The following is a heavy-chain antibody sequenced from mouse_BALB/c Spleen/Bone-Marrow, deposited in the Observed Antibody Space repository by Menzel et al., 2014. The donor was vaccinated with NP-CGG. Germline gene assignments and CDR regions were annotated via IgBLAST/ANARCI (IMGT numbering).Heavy chain of an antibody. D-gene: IGHD6-1*01. J-gene: IGHJ2*01. CDR2: IRNKANGYTT. CDR1: GFTFTNYF. Sequence: EVQLKESGGGLVQPGGSLRLSCTTSGFTFTNYFMTWVRQPPGKALEWLGFIRNKANGYTTEYNPSVKGRFTISRDNSQGIFYLQMNTLRAEDSAIYYCARDYNGYFDFWGQGTTLTVSS. CDR3: ARDYNGYFDF. V-gene: IGHV7-3*02.